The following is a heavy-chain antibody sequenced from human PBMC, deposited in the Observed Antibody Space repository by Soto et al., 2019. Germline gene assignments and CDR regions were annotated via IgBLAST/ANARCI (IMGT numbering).Heavy chain of an antibody. CDR2: IYYSGST. CDR3: ARSNYYDSPPDY. D-gene: IGHD3-22*01. V-gene: IGHV4-59*01. J-gene: IGHJ4*02. Sequence: SETLSLTCTVSGGSISSYYWSWIRQPPGKGLEWIGYIYYSGSTNYNPSLKSRVTISVDTSKNQFSLKLSSVTAADTAVYYCARSNYYDSPPDYWGQGTLVTVSS. CDR1: GGSISSYY.